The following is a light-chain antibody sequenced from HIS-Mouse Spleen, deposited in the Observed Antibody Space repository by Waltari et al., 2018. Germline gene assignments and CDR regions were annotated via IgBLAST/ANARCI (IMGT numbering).Light chain of an antibody. CDR1: NIGSKS. V-gene: IGLV3-21*03. J-gene: IGLJ2*01. CDR2: DDS. CDR3: QVWDSSSDHVV. Sequence: SYVLTQPPSVSVAPGKTARIICGGNNIGSKSVHWYQQKQGQAPVLVVYDDSDRPSGSPERFSSSNSGKTATLTIGSVEAGDEADYYCQVWDSSSDHVVFGGGTKLTVL.